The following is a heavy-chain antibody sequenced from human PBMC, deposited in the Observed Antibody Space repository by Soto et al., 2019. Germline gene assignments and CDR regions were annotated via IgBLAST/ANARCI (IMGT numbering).Heavy chain of an antibody. CDR2: ISAYNGNT. CDR1: GYTFTSYG. Sequence: QVQLVQSGAEVKKPGASVKVSCKASGYTFTSYGISWVRQAPGQGLEWMGWISAYNGNTNYAQQLQGRVTMTTATATSTAYMELRSLRSDYTAVYYCARDLSPAAACTGGYWGQGTLVTVSS. CDR3: ARDLSPAAACTGGY. D-gene: IGHD6-13*01. J-gene: IGHJ4*02. V-gene: IGHV1-18*01.